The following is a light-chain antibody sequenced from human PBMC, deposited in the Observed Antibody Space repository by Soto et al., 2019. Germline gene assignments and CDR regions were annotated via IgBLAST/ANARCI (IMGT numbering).Light chain of an antibody. Sequence: DIQMTQSPSSLSSSVGDRVTITGRATQTIDTRLAWYQQKPGEAPKLLIYDASSLENGVPSRFSGSGSGTEFTLTISGLQPDDFATYYCQHYDTYRATFGLGTKVDIK. V-gene: IGKV1-5*01. CDR1: QTIDTR. CDR3: QHYDTYRAT. CDR2: DAS. J-gene: IGKJ1*01.